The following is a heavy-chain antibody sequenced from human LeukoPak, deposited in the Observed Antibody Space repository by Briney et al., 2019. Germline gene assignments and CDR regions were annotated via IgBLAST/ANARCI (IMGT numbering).Heavy chain of an antibody. CDR1: GGSFSGYY. Sequence: SETLSLTCAVYGGSFSGYYWSWIRQPPGKGLEWIGEINHSGSTNYNPSLKSRVTISVDTSNNQFSLKLSSVTAADTAFYYCASQGHHGKIVGTTLSYFYMDVWGKGTTVTVSS. V-gene: IGHV4-34*01. D-gene: IGHD1-26*01. CDR2: INHSGST. CDR3: ASQGHHGKIVGTTLSYFYMDV. J-gene: IGHJ6*03.